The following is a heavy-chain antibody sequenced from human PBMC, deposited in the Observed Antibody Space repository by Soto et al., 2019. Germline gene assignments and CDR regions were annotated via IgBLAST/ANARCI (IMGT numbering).Heavy chain of an antibody. J-gene: IGHJ6*02. CDR3: ARRGIDYYSAMDV. V-gene: IGHV5-51*01. Sequence: GESLKISCKASGYTFTNYWIEWVRQLPGKGLEWMGIIYPGDSESTYSPSFQGQITLSVDKSISTAYLHWNSLKASDTAMYYCARRGIDYYSAMDVWGQGTRVTFSS. D-gene: IGHD5-12*01. CDR1: GYTFTNYW. CDR2: IYPGDSES.